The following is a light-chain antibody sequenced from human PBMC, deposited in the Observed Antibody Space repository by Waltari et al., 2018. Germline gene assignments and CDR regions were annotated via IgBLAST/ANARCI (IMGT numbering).Light chain of an antibody. CDR2: ETS. CDR3: QQYYNIPRT. V-gene: IGKV4-1*01. Sequence: VMTQSPDSMTVSLGERATINCKSSQSVFYDSNKKNYLARYQQKPGQPPRLLIYETSTREYGVPDRFSGSGSGTDFTLTISSLQAEDVAVYYCQQYYNIPRTFGQGTKLEIK. CDR1: QSVFYDSNKKNY. J-gene: IGKJ2*01.